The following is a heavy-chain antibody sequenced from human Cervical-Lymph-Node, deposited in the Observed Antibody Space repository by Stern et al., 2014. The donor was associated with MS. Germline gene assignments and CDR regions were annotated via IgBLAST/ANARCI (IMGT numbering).Heavy chain of an antibody. V-gene: IGHV1-46*01. D-gene: IGHD3-16*01. CDR2: INPSSGST. CDR1: GDTFSSNY. Sequence: QVQLGQSGAEVKKPGASVKVSCKASGDTFSSNYVHWVRQAPGQGLEWMGIINPSSGSTSYAQKFQGRVTMTRDTSTSTVYMALSSLRSEDTAVYYCARDQPTLGGAFDIWGQGTMVTVSS. J-gene: IGHJ3*02. CDR3: ARDQPTLGGAFDI.